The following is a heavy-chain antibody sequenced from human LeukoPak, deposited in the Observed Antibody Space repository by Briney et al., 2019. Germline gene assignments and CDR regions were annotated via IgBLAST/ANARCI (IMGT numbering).Heavy chain of an antibody. J-gene: IGHJ5*02. Sequence: GRSLRLSCAASGFTFSSYAMHWVRQAPGKGLEWVAVISYAGSNKYYADSVKGRFTISRDNSKNTLYLQMNSLRAEDTAVYYCARDPSFRSAALTLQGWFDPWGQGTLVTVSS. CDR1: GFTFSSYA. V-gene: IGHV3-30-3*01. CDR3: ARDPSFRSAALTLQGWFDP. CDR2: ISYAGSNK. D-gene: IGHD2-15*01.